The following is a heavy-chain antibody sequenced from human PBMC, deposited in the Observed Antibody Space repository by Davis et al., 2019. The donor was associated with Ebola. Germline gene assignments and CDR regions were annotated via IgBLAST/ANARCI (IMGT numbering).Heavy chain of an antibody. CDR3: AGNYDILTGTPFDY. V-gene: IGHV3-11*03. CDR2: ISSSSSYT. J-gene: IGHJ4*02. D-gene: IGHD3-9*01. CDR1: GFTFSDYY. Sequence: PGGSLRLSCAASGFTFSDYYMSWIRQAPGKGLEWVSYISSSSSYTNYADSVKGRFTISRDNSKNTLYLQMNSLRAEDTAVYYCAGNYDILTGTPFDYWGQGTLVTVSS.